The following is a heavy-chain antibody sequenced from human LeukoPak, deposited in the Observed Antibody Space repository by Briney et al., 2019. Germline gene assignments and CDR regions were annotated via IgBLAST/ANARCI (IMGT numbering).Heavy chain of an antibody. CDR2: ISGSGGST. CDR1: GFTFSSYA. V-gene: IGHV3-23*01. Sequence: SGGSLRLSCAASGFTFSSYAMSWVRQAPGKGLEWVSAISGSGGSTYYADSVKGRFTISRDNSKNTLYLQMNSLRAEDTAVYYCAREGTFCGGDCYPLGYWGQGTLVTVSS. CDR3: AREGTFCGGDCYPLGY. D-gene: IGHD2-21*02. J-gene: IGHJ4*02.